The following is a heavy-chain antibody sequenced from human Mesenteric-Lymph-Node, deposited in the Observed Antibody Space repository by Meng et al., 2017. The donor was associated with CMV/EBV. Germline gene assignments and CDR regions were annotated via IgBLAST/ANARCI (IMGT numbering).Heavy chain of an antibody. Sequence: GESLKISCTASGFAFSDYYMSWIRQAPGKGLEWLAFISSTSSVEFYADSVKGRFTISRDNAKNSLYLQMNNLRAEDTAVYYCARGRADFWSDYNTPNFDYWGQGTLVTVSS. D-gene: IGHD3-3*01. CDR3: ARGRADFWSDYNTPNFDY. V-gene: IGHV3-11*06. CDR2: ISSTSSVE. CDR1: GFAFSDYY. J-gene: IGHJ4*02.